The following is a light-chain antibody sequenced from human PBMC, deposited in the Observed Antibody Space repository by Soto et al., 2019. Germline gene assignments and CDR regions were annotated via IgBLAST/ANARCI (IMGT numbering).Light chain of an antibody. J-gene: IGLJ1*01. Sequence: QSVLTQPASVSGSPGQSITISCTGTSSDIGGYKYVSWYQQHPGKAPRLMIYDVSNRPSGVSNRFSGSKSGNTASLTISGLQAEDEADYYCSSYASTSPHVFGTGTKLTVL. CDR3: SSYASTSPHV. CDR1: SSDIGGYKY. CDR2: DVS. V-gene: IGLV2-14*01.